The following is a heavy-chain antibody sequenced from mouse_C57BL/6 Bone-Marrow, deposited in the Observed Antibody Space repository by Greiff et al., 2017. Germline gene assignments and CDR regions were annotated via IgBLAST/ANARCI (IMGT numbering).Heavy chain of an antibody. CDR2: IDPDIGDT. CDR3: SSFDGNYFDY. CDR1: GFNIKDDY. J-gene: IGHJ2*01. Sequence: VQLQQSGAELVRPGASVKLSCTASGFNIKDDYIHWVKQRPEQGLEWIGWIDPDIGDTEYDSKFQGKATITSATSSNTASLQLSSLTSEDTSVYYCSSFDGNYFDYWGQGTPLTVAS. V-gene: IGHV14-4*01. D-gene: IGHD2-3*01.